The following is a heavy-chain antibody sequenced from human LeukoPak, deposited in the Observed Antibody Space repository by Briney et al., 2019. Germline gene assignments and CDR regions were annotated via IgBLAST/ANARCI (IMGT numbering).Heavy chain of an antibody. CDR2: IYYSGTT. J-gene: IGHJ3*02. D-gene: IGHD3-9*01. V-gene: IGHV4-59*01. Sequence: SETLSLTCTVSGGSISSYYWSWIRQPPGKGLEGIGYIYYSGTTNYNPSLKSRVTISVDTSKNQFSLKLSSVTAADTAVYYCAREYYDILTGYPHGAFDIWGQGTMVTVSS. CDR1: GGSISSYY. CDR3: AREYYDILTGYPHGAFDI.